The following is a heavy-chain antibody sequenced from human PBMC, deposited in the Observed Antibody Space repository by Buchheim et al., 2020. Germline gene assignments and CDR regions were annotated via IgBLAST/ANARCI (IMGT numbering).Heavy chain of an antibody. CDR3: AKYEGYDYGPFDS. J-gene: IGHJ4*02. Sequence: EVQLVDSGGGLVQPGGSLRLSCAASGFTFSSYWMSWVRQAPGKGPEWVANIKRDGSEKYYVDSVKGRFTISRDNSKNSLYLQMNSLRDEDTAVYYCAKYEGYDYGPFDSWGQGTL. V-gene: IGHV3-7*03. D-gene: IGHD5-18*01. CDR2: IKRDGSEK. CDR1: GFTFSSYW.